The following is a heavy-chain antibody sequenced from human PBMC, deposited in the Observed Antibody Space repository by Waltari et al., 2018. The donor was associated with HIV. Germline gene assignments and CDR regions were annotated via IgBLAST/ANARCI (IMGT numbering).Heavy chain of an antibody. D-gene: IGHD3-3*01. CDR2: VHYRGKT. Sequence: LLQESGPASVRPSETLSLSCSVSGASILDSYYWAWLRRSPGGGLQFLATVHYRGKTIHNPALNNRVLITIDTSTNQLFLHLASVTASDTAIYYCARHASKYDFWSATSSARHFDLWSRGTLVTVSS. J-gene: IGHJ4*02. CDR3: ARHASKYDFWSATSSARHFDL. CDR1: GASILDSYY. V-gene: IGHV4-59*03.